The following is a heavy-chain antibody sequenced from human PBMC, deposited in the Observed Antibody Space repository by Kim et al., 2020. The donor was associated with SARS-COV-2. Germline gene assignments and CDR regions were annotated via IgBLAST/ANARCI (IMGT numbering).Heavy chain of an antibody. CDR3: AQQRGYYFPFDF. Sequence: GGSLRLSCAASGFTLSRYAMSWVRQAPGRGLEWVSGISASGDSTHYADSVKGRFTISRDNSKNTLYLQVSSLRADDTAVYYCAQQRGYYFPFDFWGQGTL. J-gene: IGHJ4*02. CDR1: GFTLSRYA. D-gene: IGHD3-22*01. V-gene: IGHV3-23*01. CDR2: ISASGDST.